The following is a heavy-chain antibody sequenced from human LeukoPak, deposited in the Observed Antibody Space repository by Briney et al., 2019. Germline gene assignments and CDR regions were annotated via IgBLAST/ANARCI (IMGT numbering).Heavy chain of an antibody. CDR1: GFTFTSYA. D-gene: IGHD3-10*01. CDR3: ARGQKELLWFGERREFDY. J-gene: IGHJ4*02. V-gene: IGHV1-8*02. CDR2: MNPNSGNT. Sequence: GASVKVSCKTSGFTFTSYAISWVRQAPGQGLEWMGWMNPNSGNTGYAQKFQGRVTMTRNTSISTAYMELSSLRSEDTAVYYCARGQKELLWFGERREFDYWGQGTLVTVSS.